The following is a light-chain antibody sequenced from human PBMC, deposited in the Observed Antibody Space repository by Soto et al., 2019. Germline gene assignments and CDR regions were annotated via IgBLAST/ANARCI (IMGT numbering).Light chain of an antibody. V-gene: IGLV2-23*01. J-gene: IGLJ1*01. CDR2: EGS. CDR1: SSDVGSYNL. Sequence: QSVLTQPASVSGSPGQSITISCTGTSSDVGSYNLVSWYQQHPGKAPKLMIYEGSKRPSGVSNRFSGSKSGNTASLTISGLQAEDEADYYCCSYAGSSTLGFGTGTKV. CDR3: CSYAGSSTLG.